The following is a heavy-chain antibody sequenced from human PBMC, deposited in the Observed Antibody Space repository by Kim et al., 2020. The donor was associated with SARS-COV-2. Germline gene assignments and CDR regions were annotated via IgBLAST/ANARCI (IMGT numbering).Heavy chain of an antibody. CDR3: AKVLKRVDSLTGYYLAGYYYYGMDV. CDR2: ISGSGGST. CDR1: GFTFSSYA. V-gene: IGHV3-23*01. Sequence: GGSLRLSCAASGFTFSSYAMSWVRQAPGKGLEWVSAISGSGGSTYYADSVKGRFTISRDNSKNTLYLQMNSLRAEDTAVYYCAKVLKRVDSLTGYYLAGYYYYGMDVWGQGTTVTVSS. D-gene: IGHD3-9*01. J-gene: IGHJ6*02.